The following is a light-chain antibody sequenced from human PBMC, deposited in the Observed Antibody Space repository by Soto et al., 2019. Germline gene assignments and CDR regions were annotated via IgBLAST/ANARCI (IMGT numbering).Light chain of an antibody. Sequence: IVLTQSPGTLSLSPGERASLSCRASQSVSSNYVAWFQQKPGQAPRLLISGASNRASDIPDRFSGSGSGTEFTLTISSLQPEDFATYYCQQHGQWPITFGQGTRLEIK. J-gene: IGKJ5*01. V-gene: IGKV3-20*01. CDR1: QSVSSNY. CDR3: QQHGQWPIT. CDR2: GAS.